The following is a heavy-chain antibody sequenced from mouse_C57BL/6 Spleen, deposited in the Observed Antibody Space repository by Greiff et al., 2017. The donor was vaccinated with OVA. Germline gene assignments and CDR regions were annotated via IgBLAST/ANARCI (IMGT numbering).Heavy chain of an antibody. J-gene: IGHJ4*01. CDR2: INPSTGGT. CDR1: GYSFTGYY. CDR3: AGGYYAMDY. Sequence: VQLQQSGPELVKPGASVKISCKASGYSFTGYYMNWVKQSPEKSLEWIGEINPSTGGTTYNQKFKGKATLTVDKSSSTAYMQLKSLTSEDSAVYCCAGGYYAMDYWGQGTSVTVSS. V-gene: IGHV1-42*01.